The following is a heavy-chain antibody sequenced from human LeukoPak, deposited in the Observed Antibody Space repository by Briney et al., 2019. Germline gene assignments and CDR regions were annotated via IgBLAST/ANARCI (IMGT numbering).Heavy chain of an antibody. CDR2: IFHSGSI. CDR3: ARAPQPTSYGDYGKRYFDL. Sequence: SETLSLTCTVSGGSISSYYWNWIRQPPGKGLEWIGYIFHSGSINNNPSLKSRVTISVDTSKNQFSLKLTSVTAADTAVYYCARAPQPTSYGDYGKRYFDLWGRGTLVTVSS. D-gene: IGHD4-17*01. J-gene: IGHJ2*01. V-gene: IGHV4-59*01. CDR1: GGSISSYY.